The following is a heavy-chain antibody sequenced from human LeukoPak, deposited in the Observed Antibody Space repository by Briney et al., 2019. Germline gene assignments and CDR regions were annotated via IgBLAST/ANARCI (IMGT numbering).Heavy chain of an antibody. Sequence: ASVKVSCKASGYTFTSYYMHWVRQAPGQGLEWMGIINPSGGSTSYAQKFQGRVTMTRDTSTSTVYMELSSLRSEDTAVYYCAREDLSDYDSRGYFPYWGQGTLVTVSS. J-gene: IGHJ4*02. CDR1: GYTFTSYY. CDR3: AREDLSDYDSRGYFPY. D-gene: IGHD3-22*01. CDR2: INPSGGST. V-gene: IGHV1-46*01.